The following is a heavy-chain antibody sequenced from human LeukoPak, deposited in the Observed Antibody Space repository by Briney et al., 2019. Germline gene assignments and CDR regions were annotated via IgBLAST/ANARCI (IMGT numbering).Heavy chain of an antibody. J-gene: IGHJ4*02. CDR1: GFTFRSYA. V-gene: IGHV3-23*01. D-gene: IGHD2-8*01. Sequence: GGSLRLSCAASGFTFRSYAMTWVRKAPGKGLGWVSGISDSGGSTYFADSVKGRFTISRDNSKNTLYLQMNSLRAEDTAVYYCAKAVSTTTGFFDYWGQGTLVTVPS. CDR3: AKAVSTTTGFFDY. CDR2: ISDSGGST.